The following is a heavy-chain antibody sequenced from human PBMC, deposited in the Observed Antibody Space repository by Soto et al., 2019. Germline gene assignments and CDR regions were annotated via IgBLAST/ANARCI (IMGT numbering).Heavy chain of an antibody. D-gene: IGHD4-4*01. V-gene: IGHV3-53*01. J-gene: IGHJ6*02. Sequence: GGSLRLSCAASGFTVSSNYMSWVRQAPGKGLEWVSVIYSGGSTYYADSVKGRFTISRDNSKNTLYLQMNSLRAEDTAVYYCARDEDYSTHYYYGMDVWGQGTTVTASS. CDR2: IYSGGST. CDR1: GFTVSSNY. CDR3: ARDEDYSTHYYYGMDV.